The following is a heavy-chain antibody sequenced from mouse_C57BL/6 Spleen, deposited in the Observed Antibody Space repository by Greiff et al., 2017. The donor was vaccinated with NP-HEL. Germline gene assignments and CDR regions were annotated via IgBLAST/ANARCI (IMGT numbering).Heavy chain of an antibody. V-gene: IGHV5-17*01. CDR3: ARRDGDPHWYFDV. CDR1: GFTFSDYG. CDR2: ISSGSSTI. D-gene: IGHD2-3*01. J-gene: IGHJ1*03. Sequence: EVQLVESGGGLVKPGGSLKLSCAASGFTFSDYGMHWVRQAPEKGLEWVAYISSGSSTIYYADTVKGRFTISRDNAKNTLFLQMTSLRSEDTAMYYCARRDGDPHWYFDVWGTGTTVTVSS.